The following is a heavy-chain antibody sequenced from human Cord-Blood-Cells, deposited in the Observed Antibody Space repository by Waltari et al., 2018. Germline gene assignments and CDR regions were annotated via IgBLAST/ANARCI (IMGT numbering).Heavy chain of an antibody. V-gene: IGHV3-53*01. CDR3: ARALPGYWYFDL. J-gene: IGHJ2*01. CDR2: IYSGGRT. CDR1: GFTVSSNY. Sequence: EVQLVESGGGLIQPGGSLRLSCAASGFTVSSNYMSWVRQAPGKGLEWVSVIYSGGRTYFADSVKGRFTISRDNSKNTLYLQMNSRRAEDTAVYYCARALPGYWYFDLWGHGTLVTVSS.